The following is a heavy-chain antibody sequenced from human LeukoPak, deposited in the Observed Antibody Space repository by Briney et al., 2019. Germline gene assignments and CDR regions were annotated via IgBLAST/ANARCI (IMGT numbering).Heavy chain of an antibody. V-gene: IGHV3-23*01. CDR2: ISGSGGST. Sequence: GGSLRLSCAASGFTFSSYAMSWVRQAPGKGLEWVSAISGSGGSTYYADSVKGRFTISRDNSKNTLYLQMNSLRAEDTAVYYCAKEGVAGTRRVLVAFDIWGQGTMVTVSS. CDR1: GFTFSSYA. D-gene: IGHD6-19*01. J-gene: IGHJ3*02. CDR3: AKEGVAGTRRVLVAFDI.